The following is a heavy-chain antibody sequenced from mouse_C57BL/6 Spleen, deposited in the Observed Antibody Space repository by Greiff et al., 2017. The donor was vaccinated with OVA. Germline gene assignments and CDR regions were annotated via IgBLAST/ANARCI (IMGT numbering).Heavy chain of an antibody. V-gene: IGHV1-64*01. D-gene: IGHD5-1*01. Sequence: VQLQQPGAELVKPGASVKLSCKASGYTFTSYWMHWVKQRPGQGLEWIGMIHPNSGSTNYNEKFTSKATLTVDKSSSTAYMQLSSLTSEDSAVYYCARAYEYLYAMDYWGQGTSVTVSS. CDR1: GYTFTSYW. J-gene: IGHJ4*01. CDR3: ARAYEYLYAMDY. CDR2: IHPNSGST.